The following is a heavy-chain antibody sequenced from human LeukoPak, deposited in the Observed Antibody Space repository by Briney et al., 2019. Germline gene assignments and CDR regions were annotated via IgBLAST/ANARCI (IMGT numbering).Heavy chain of an antibody. CDR2: ST. J-gene: IGHJ6*03. CDR3: ARDAPYDSSGYYYYYYYYYMDV. Sequence: STNYHPSLKSRVTMSVDTSKNQFSLKLSSVTAADTAVYYCARDAPYDSSGYYYYYYYYYMDVWGKGTTVTASS. D-gene: IGHD3-22*01. V-gene: IGHV4-4*07.